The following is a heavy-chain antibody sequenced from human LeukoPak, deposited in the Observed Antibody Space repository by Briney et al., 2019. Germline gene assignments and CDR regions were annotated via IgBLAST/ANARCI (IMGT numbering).Heavy chain of an antibody. J-gene: IGHJ4*02. CDR2: ISGDGTDK. V-gene: IGHV3-30*04. D-gene: IGHD5-24*01. CDR1: GFTFSSFS. CDR3: ARAGRDGYNLIDY. Sequence: GGSLRLSCAASGFTFSSFSMHWVRQAPDKGLGSLAVISGDGTDKYYADSVKGRFTISRDNSNNTLYLQMNSLTGEDTAVYYCARAGRDGYNLIDYRGQGTLVTVSS.